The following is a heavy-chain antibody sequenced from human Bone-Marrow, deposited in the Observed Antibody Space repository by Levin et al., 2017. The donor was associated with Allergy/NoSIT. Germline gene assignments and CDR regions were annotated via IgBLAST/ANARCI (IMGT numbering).Heavy chain of an antibody. Sequence: SQTLSLTCTVSGGSISSYYWSWIRQPPGKGLEWIGYIYYSGSTNYNPSLKSRVTISVDTSKNQFSLKLSSVTAADTAVYYCARAFVESDAPAFDYWGQGTLVTVSS. CDR2: IYYSGST. CDR3: ARAFVESDAPAFDY. D-gene: IGHD3-3*01. V-gene: IGHV4-59*01. J-gene: IGHJ4*02. CDR1: GGSISSYY.